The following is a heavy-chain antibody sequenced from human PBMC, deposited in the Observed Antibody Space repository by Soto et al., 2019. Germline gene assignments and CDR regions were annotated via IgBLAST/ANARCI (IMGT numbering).Heavy chain of an antibody. CDR2: ISPYNGNT. V-gene: IGHV1-18*04. CDR3: ARPIAARQYYYYGMDV. Sequence: ASVKVSCKTYGYTFTTYGINWVQQAPGQGLEWMGWISPYNGNTKYAQSLQGRVTMTTDTSTSTAYMELRSLRSDDTAVYYCARPIAARQYYYYGMDVWGQGTTVTVSS. CDR1: GYTFTTYG. J-gene: IGHJ6*02. D-gene: IGHD6-6*01.